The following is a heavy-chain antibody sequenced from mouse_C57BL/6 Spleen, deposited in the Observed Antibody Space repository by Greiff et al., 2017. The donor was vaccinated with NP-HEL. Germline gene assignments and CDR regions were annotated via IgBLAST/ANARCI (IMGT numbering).Heavy chain of an antibody. CDR1: GYAFSSSW. D-gene: IGHD1-1*01. CDR2: IYPGDGDT. J-gene: IGHJ1*03. Sequence: QVQLQQSGPELVKPGASVKISCKASGYAFSSSWMNWVKQRPGKGLEWIGRIYPGDGDTNYNGKFKGKATLTADKSSSTAYMQLSSLTSEDSAVYFCARGITTAVGGYFEVWGTGTTVTVSS. V-gene: IGHV1-82*01. CDR3: ARGITTAVGGYFEV.